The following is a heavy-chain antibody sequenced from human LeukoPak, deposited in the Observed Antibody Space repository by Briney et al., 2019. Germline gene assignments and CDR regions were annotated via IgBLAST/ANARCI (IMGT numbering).Heavy chain of an antibody. CDR1: GGSISSGSYY. Sequence: SETLSLTCTVSGGSISSGSYYWSWIRQPAGKGLEWIGRIYTSGSTNYNPSLKSRVTISVDTSKNQFSLRLSSVTAADTAVYYCAREREGPYGYLDYWGQGTLVTVSS. J-gene: IGHJ4*02. CDR2: IYTSGST. CDR3: AREREGPYGYLDY. D-gene: IGHD4-17*01. V-gene: IGHV4-61*02.